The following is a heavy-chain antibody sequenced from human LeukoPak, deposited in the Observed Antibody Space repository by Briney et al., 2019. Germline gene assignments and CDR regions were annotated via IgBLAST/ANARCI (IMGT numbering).Heavy chain of an antibody. CDR3: AREGDSSGSLGDY. CDR2: ISYDGSNK. J-gene: IGHJ4*02. D-gene: IGHD6-19*01. CDR1: GFTFSSYG. Sequence: PGRSLRLSCAASGFTFSSYGMHWVRQAPGKGLEWVAVISYDGSNKYYADSVKGRFTISRDNSKNTLYLQMNSLRAEDTAVYYCAREGDSSGSLGDYWGQGILVTVSS. V-gene: IGHV3-30*03.